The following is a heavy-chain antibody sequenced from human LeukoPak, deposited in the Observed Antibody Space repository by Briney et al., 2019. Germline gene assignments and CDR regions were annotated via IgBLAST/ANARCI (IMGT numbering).Heavy chain of an antibody. D-gene: IGHD3-22*01. CDR3: AKSTAYSISMIVVIKPMDA. V-gene: IGHV3-30*18. Sequence: GGSLRLSCAASGFSFSTYGLHWVRQAPGKGLEWVAVISFDGSNTYYADSVRGRFTISRDNSKNTLYLQMNSLRAEDTAVYYCAKSTAYSISMIVVIKPMDAWGQGTTVTVSS. CDR2: ISFDGSNT. J-gene: IGHJ6*02. CDR1: GFSFSTYG.